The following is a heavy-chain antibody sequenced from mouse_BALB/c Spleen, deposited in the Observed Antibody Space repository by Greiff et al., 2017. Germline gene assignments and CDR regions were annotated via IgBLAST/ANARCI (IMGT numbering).Heavy chain of an antibody. Sequence: EVKLQESGGGLVQPKGSLKLSCAASGFTFNTYAMNWVRQAPGKGLEWVARIRSKSNNYATYYADSVKDRFTISRDDSQSMLYLQMNNLKTEDTAMYYCVNTVVEDWYCDVWGAGTTVTVSS. CDR2: IRSKSNNYAT. CDR3: VNTVVEDWYCDV. D-gene: IGHD1-1*01. J-gene: IGHJ1*01. CDR1: GFTFNTYA. V-gene: IGHV10-1*02.